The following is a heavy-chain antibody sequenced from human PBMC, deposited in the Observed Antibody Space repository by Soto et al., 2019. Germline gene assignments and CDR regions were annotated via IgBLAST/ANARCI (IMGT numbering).Heavy chain of an antibody. CDR3: AKGYYYHSSGYPAPFDY. J-gene: IGHJ4*02. Sequence: GGSLRLSCAASGFTFSSHAMSWVRQAPGKGLEWVSTISGIGDSTYYADSEKGRFTISRDSSKNTLYLQMNSLRAEDTAVYYCAKGYYYHSSGYPAPFDYWGQGTLVTVSS. V-gene: IGHV3-23*01. CDR1: GFTFSSHA. CDR2: ISGIGDST. D-gene: IGHD3-22*01.